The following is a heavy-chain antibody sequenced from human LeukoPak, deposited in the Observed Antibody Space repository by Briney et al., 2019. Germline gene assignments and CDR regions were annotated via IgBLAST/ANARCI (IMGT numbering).Heavy chain of an antibody. D-gene: IGHD1-26*01. J-gene: IGHJ6*02. CDR1: GFTFSSYA. Sequence: GGSLRLSCAASGFTFSSYAMTWVRQAPGKGLEWVSAISGGGGSAYYADSVKGRFTISRDSAMNTLYLQMNRLTAGGTAVYYCPKAVGATRGYSYSGLDVWGQGTTVTVSS. V-gene: IGHV3-23*01. CDR2: ISGGGGSA. CDR3: PKAVGATRGYSYSGLDV.